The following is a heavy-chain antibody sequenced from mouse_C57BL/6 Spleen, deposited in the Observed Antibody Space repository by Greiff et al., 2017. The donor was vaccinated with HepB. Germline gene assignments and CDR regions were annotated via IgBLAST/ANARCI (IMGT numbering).Heavy chain of an antibody. CDR3: ARRDYDYDRACAY. CDR2: INPNNGGT. J-gene: IGHJ3*01. CDR1: GYTFTDYY. D-gene: IGHD2-4*01. V-gene: IGHV1-26*01. Sequence: EVQLQQSGPELVKPGASVKISCKASGYTFTDYYMNWVKQSHGKSLEWIGDINPNNGGTSYNQKFKGKATLTVDKSSSTAYMELRSLTSEDSAVYYCARRDYDYDRACAYWGQGTLVTVSA.